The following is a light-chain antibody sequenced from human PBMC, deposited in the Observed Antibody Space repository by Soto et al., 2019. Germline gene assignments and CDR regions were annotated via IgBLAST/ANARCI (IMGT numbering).Light chain of an antibody. V-gene: IGKV1-39*01. CDR1: QSISNY. J-gene: IGKJ3*01. CDR3: QQIYSAPFT. CDR2: AAS. Sequence: DIQMTQSPSSLSASVGDRVTITCRASQSISNYLNWYQRKPGRAPKLLIYAASTLQSAVPSRFSGSGSGTDFTLTINSLQPEDFATYDCQQIYSAPFTFGPGTKVDLK.